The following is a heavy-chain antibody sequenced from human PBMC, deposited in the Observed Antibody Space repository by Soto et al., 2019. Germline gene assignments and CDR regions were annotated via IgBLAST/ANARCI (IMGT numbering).Heavy chain of an antibody. Sequence: SETLSLTCTVSGGSVSSNSYSWGWIRQSPGKGLEWIGTIYSTDKTYYHPSLLSRVTISVDTSMNELSLRLSSVTAADTAVYYCARHRDYDILTNYRKYYFDYWGQGALVTVSS. CDR1: GGSVSSNSYS. D-gene: IGHD3-9*01. J-gene: IGHJ4*02. CDR3: ARHRDYDILTNYRKYYFDY. CDR2: IYSTDKT. V-gene: IGHV4-39*01.